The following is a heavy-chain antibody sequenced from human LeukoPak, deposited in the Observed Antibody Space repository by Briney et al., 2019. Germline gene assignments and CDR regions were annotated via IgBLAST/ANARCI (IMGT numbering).Heavy chain of an antibody. V-gene: IGHV3-23*01. D-gene: IGHD3-16*01. CDR2: INGGGGST. CDR3: AKAPGGIVGY. J-gene: IGHJ4*02. CDR1: GFTFSSSA. Sequence: AGGSLRLSCAASGFTFSSSAMSWVRQAPGKGLEWVSAINGGGGSTYYADSVKGRFTISRDNSKNTLYLQMNSLRAEDTAVYYCAKAPGGIVGYWGQGTLVTVSS.